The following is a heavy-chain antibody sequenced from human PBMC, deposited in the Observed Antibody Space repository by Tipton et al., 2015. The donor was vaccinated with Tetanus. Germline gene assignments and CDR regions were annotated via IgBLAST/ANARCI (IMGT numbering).Heavy chain of an antibody. CDR1: GIAFSSYW. Sequence: SLRLSCAASGIAFSSYWMHWVRQAPGKGLVWVSRINSDGSSTSYADSVKGRFTISRDNAKNTLYLQMNSLRAEATAVYYCARDSSMAVADPILWYWGQGTLVTVSS. CDR2: INSDGSST. V-gene: IGHV3-74*01. CDR3: ARDSSMAVADPILWY. D-gene: IGHD6-19*01. J-gene: IGHJ4*02.